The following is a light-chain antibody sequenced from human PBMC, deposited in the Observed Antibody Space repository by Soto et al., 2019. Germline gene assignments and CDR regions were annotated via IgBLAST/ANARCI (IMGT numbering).Light chain of an antibody. CDR1: QNINNY. Sequence: EIQMTQSASSLSASVVDRVTITCQARQNINNYLNCYQQKPGRAPQLLIYDASNLEPGVPSRSRGSGSGTDFTFTISRLQPEDIATYYCQQYENLPTFGQGKRLEI. CDR2: DAS. CDR3: QQYENLPT. J-gene: IGKJ5*01. V-gene: IGKV1-33*01.